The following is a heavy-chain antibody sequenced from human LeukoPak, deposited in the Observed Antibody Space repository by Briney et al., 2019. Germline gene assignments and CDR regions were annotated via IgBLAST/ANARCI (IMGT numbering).Heavy chain of an antibody. Sequence: GGSLRLSCAASGFTFNTYWMTWVRQAPGKGLEWVANIKPDGSETHYVDSVKGRFTISRDSAKNSLYLEMSSLRADDTAVYYCARERIVGATDFDYWGQGTLVTLSS. D-gene: IGHD1-26*01. V-gene: IGHV3-7*01. CDR1: GFTFNTYW. CDR2: IKPDGSET. CDR3: ARERIVGATDFDY. J-gene: IGHJ4*02.